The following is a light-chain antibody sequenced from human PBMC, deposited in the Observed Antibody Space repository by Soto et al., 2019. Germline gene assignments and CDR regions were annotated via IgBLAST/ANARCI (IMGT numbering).Light chain of an antibody. CDR3: SSYTSSSTDV. CDR1: CSDVGGYNY. Sequence: QSVLTQPASVSGSPGQSITISCTGTCSDVGGYNYVSWYQQHPGKAPKLMIYEVSKRPSGVSNRFSGSKSGNTASLTISGLQAEDEADYYCSSYTSSSTDVFGTGTKVTVL. CDR2: EVS. J-gene: IGLJ1*01. V-gene: IGLV2-14*01.